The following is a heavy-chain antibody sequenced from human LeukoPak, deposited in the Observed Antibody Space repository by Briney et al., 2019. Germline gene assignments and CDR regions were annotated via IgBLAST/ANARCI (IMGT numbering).Heavy chain of an antibody. Sequence: GGSLRLSCAASGFTVSSNYMSWVRQAPGKGLEWVSVIYSGGSTYYADSVKGRFTISRDNSKNTLYLQMNSLRAEDTAVYYCARFSSSWLLDYWGQGTLVTVSS. CDR3: ARFSSSWLLDY. D-gene: IGHD6-13*01. CDR2: IYSGGST. V-gene: IGHV3-66*01. CDR1: GFTVSSNY. J-gene: IGHJ4*02.